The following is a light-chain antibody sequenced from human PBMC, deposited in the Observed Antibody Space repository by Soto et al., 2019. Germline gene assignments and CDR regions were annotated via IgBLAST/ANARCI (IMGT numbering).Light chain of an antibody. CDR3: QQYYSTPWT. CDR2: WAS. CDR1: QSVLYSPNNKNY. V-gene: IGKV4-1*01. J-gene: IGKJ1*01. Sequence: DIVMTQSPDSLAVSLGERATFNCKSSQSVLYSPNNKNYVAWYQQKPGQPPKLLIYWASTRESGVPDRFSGSGSGTDFTLTISSLQAEDVAVYYFQQYYSTPWTFGQGTKVEI.